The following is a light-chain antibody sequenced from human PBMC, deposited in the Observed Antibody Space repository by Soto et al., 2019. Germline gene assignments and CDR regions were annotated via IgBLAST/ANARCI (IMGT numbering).Light chain of an antibody. CDR1: NSDVGSYNL. J-gene: IGLJ1*01. CDR3: CSYAGSSTYV. CDR2: EVS. V-gene: IGLV2-23*02. Sequence: QSALTQPASVSGSPGQSITISCTGTNSDVGSYNLVSWYQQHPGKAPKVMIYEVSKRPSGVPNRFSGSKSGSTASLTISGLQAEDEADYYCCSYAGSSTYVFGTGTKLTVL.